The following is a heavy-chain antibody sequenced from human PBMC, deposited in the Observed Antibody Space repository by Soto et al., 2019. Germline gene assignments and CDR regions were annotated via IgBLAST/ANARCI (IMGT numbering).Heavy chain of an antibody. J-gene: IGHJ5*02. Sequence: GASVKVSCKASRGTFSSNTLSWARHAHGKGLERMGGYDPEDGETIYAQKFQGRVTMTEDTSTDTAYMELRSLRSEVTAVYYCAGRFGVVIPRLDPWGQGTLVTVSS. CDR3: AGRFGVVIPRLDP. D-gene: IGHD3-3*01. CDR2: YDPEDGET. V-gene: IGHV1-24*01. CDR1: RGTFSSNT.